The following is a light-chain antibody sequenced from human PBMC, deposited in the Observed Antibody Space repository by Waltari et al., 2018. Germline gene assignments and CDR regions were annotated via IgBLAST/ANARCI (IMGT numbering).Light chain of an antibody. J-gene: IGLJ7*01. CDR2: GTS. CDR3: LSPLCGVAV. Sequence: QTVVTQEASLTVSPGGTVTLTCASSSGAVTSGSNPNWFQQKPGQAPRPIIYGTSNKYSSPPVPFLGSLLWGKGAPTRPSVQHRDVAGFYCLSPLCGVAVLGGGTNLTVL. CDR1: SGAVTSGSN. V-gene: IGLV7-43*01.